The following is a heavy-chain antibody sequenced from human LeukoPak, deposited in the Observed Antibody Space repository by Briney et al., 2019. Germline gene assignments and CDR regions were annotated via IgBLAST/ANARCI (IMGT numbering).Heavy chain of an antibody. Sequence: GASVKVSCKASGYTFTSYDINWVRQATGQGLELMGWMNPNSGNTGYAQKFQGRVTMTRNTSISTAYMELSSLRSEDTAVYYCARATTYDYVWGTYRYIDYWGQGTLVTVSS. D-gene: IGHD3-16*02. J-gene: IGHJ4*02. CDR3: ARATTYDYVWGTYRYIDY. CDR1: GYTFTSYD. CDR2: MNPNSGNT. V-gene: IGHV1-8*01.